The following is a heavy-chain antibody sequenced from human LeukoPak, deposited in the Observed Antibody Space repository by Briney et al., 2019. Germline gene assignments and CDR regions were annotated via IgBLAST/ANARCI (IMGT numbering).Heavy chain of an antibody. CDR1: GYTFTSYY. CDR2: INPSGGST. J-gene: IGHJ4*02. Sequence: ASVKVSCKASGYTFTSYYLHWVRQAPGQGLEWMGIINPSGGSTSYAQKFQDRVTMTRDTSTSTVYLELSSLRSEDTAMYYCARRGSYYNVADYWGQRTLVTVSP. D-gene: IGHD1-26*01. V-gene: IGHV1-46*01. CDR3: ARRGSYYNVADY.